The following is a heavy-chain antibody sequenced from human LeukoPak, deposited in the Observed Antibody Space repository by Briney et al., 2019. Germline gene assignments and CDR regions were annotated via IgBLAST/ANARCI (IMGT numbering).Heavy chain of an antibody. CDR2: IWYDGSNK. CDR3: ARDLPYCSGGSCYWEGFDY. D-gene: IGHD2-15*01. J-gene: IGHJ4*02. V-gene: IGHV3-33*01. CDR1: GFTFSSYG. Sequence: GGSLRLSCAASGFTFSSYGMHWVRQAPGEGLEWVAVIWYDGSNKYYADSVKGRFTISRDNSKNTLYLQMNSLRAEDTAVYYRARDLPYCSGGSCYWEGFDYWGQGTLVTVSS.